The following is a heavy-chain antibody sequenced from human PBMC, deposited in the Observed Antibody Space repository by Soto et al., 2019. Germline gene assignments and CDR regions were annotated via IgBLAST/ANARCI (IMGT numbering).Heavy chain of an antibody. CDR2: IIPIFGTA. J-gene: IGHJ6*02. CDR3: ARDPIAVAGTIYYYYGMDV. CDR1: GGTFSSYA. Sequence: QVQLVQSGAEVKKPGSSVKVSCKASGGTFSSYAISWVRQAPGQGLEWMGGIIPIFGTANYAQKFQGRVTITADESTSTAYMELSSLRSEDTAVYYCARDPIAVAGTIYYYYGMDVWGQGTTVTVSS. D-gene: IGHD6-19*01. V-gene: IGHV1-69*01.